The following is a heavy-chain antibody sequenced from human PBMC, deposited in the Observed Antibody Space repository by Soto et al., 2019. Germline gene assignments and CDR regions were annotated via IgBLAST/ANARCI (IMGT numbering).Heavy chain of an antibody. V-gene: IGHV1-2*04. CDR1: GYTFTGYY. D-gene: IGHD5-12*01. CDR2: INPNSGGT. CDR3: ARDMAGYSGYDPGNYYYYCVMDV. Sequence: ASVKVSCKASGYTFTGYYMHWVRQAPGQGLEWMGWINPNSGGTNYAQKFQGWVTMTRDTSISTAYMELSRLRSDDTAVYYCARDMAGYSGYDPGNYYYYCVMDVWGQETTVTSP. J-gene: IGHJ6*02.